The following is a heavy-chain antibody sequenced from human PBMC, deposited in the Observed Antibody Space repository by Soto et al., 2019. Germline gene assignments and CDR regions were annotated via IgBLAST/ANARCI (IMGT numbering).Heavy chain of an antibody. CDR2: INHSGST. D-gene: IGHD3-9*01. V-gene: IGHV4-34*01. CDR1: GGSFSGYY. Sequence: PSETLSLTCAVYGGSFSGYYWSWIRQPPGKGLEWIGEINHSGSTNYNPSLKSRVTISVDTSKNQFSLKLSSVTAADTAVYYCARGQAPLRYFDWLPLDYWGQGTLVTVSS. J-gene: IGHJ4*02. CDR3: ARGQAPLRYFDWLPLDY.